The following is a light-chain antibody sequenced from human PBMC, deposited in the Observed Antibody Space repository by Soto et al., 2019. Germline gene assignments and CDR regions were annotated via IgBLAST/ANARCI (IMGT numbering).Light chain of an antibody. CDR1: QSVSSY. Sequence: EIMLTHSPATLSFSPPERATLXCRASQSVSSYLAWYQQKPGQAPRLLIYDASNRATGIPARFSGSGSGTDFTLTISRLEPEDFAVYYCQQYGSSPITFGQGTRLEIK. V-gene: IGKV3-20*01. CDR3: QQYGSSPIT. J-gene: IGKJ5*01. CDR2: DAS.